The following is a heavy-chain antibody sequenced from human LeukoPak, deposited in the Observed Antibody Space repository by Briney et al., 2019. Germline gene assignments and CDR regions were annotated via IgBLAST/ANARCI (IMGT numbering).Heavy chain of an antibody. CDR1: GFTFSFYT. Sequence: GGSLRLSCAAAGFTFSFYTMKWVRQAPGKGLEWVSSISSSSVYIYYPDSVKGRFTISRDNAKNSLYLQMNSLRAEDTAVYYCAKRPWWGQGTLVTVSS. V-gene: IGHV3-21*01. CDR3: AKRPW. J-gene: IGHJ4*02. CDR2: ISSSSVYI.